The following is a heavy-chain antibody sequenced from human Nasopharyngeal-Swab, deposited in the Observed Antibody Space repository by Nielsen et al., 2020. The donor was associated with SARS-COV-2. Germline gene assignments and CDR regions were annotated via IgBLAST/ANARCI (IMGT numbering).Heavy chain of an antibody. V-gene: IGHV4-39*01. CDR3: ARADSSGWYYFDY. Sequence: SETLSLTCTVSGGSISSSSYYWGWIRQPPGKGLEWIGSIYYSGSTCYNPSLKSRVTISVDTSKNQFSLKLSSVTAADTAVYYCARADSSGWYYFDYWGQGTLVTVSS. CDR2: IYYSGST. D-gene: IGHD6-19*01. CDR1: GGSISSSSYY. J-gene: IGHJ4*02.